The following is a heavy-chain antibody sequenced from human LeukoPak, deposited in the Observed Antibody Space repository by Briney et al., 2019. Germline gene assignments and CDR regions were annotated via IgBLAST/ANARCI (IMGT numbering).Heavy chain of an antibody. J-gene: IGHJ2*01. CDR3: ARGRSRATITWYIDL. CDR1: GFTFSSHD. V-gene: IGHV3-13*01. Sequence: GGSLRLSCAASGFTFSSHDMHWVRQVTGKGLEWVSAIGPAGDTYYPTSVKGRFTVSRENAKNSLYLQMNSPRAGDTAVYYCARGRSRATITWYIDLWGRGTLVTVSS. CDR2: IGPAGDT. D-gene: IGHD1-20*01.